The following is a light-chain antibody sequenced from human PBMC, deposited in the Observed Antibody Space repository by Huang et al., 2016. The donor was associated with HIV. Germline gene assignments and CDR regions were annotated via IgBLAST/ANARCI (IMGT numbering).Light chain of an antibody. CDR2: DTP. J-gene: IGKJ2*01. V-gene: IGKV3-11*01. CDR3: QQRSNWPYT. CDR1: QSVSSY. Sequence: EVVLTQSPVTLSLSPGEVAPLSCRASQSVSSYLAWYQQKPGQAPRLLIYDTPKRATDIPARFSGSGSGTDFTLTITSLEPEDFAVYYCQQRSNWPYTFGQGTKLDIK.